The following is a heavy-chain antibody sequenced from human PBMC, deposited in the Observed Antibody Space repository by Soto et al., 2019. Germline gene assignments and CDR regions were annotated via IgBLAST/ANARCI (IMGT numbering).Heavy chain of an antibody. V-gene: IGHV3-48*03. Sequence: SLRLSCTAFGFSLSSYEMDWVRHSPGKGLEWVSHISRSGSPIYYADSVKGRFTISRDNAKNSVFLQMNSLRAEDTAVYYCARVFGDYLIDAFDIWGQGTMVTVSS. CDR1: GFSLSSYE. CDR3: ARVFGDYLIDAFDI. D-gene: IGHD4-17*01. J-gene: IGHJ3*02. CDR2: ISRSGSPI.